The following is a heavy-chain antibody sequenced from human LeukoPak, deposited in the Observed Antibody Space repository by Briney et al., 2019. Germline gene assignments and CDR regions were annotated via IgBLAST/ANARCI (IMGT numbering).Heavy chain of an antibody. CDR3: ARDRDSSGWSAGYFDY. CDR2: INPNSGGT. J-gene: IGHJ4*02. Sequence: GASVKVSCKASGYTFTGYYMHWVRQAPGQGLEWMGWINPNSGGTNYAQKFRGRVTMTRDTSISTAYMELSRLRSDDTAVYYCARDRDSSGWSAGYFDYWGQGTLVTVSS. CDR1: GYTFTGYY. D-gene: IGHD6-19*01. V-gene: IGHV1-2*02.